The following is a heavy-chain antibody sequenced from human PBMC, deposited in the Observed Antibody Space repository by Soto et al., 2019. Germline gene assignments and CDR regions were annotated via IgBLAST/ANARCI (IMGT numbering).Heavy chain of an antibody. CDR3: AKEPYGDYGFHFDY. Sequence: GGSLRLSCAASGFTFSSYAMSWVRQAPGKGLEWVSAMSGSGGTTDYADSVKGRFTISRDNSKNTLYLHMNSLRAEDTAVYYCAKEPYGDYGFHFDYWGQGTLVTVSS. J-gene: IGHJ4*02. CDR1: GFTFSSYA. CDR2: MSGSGGTT. V-gene: IGHV3-23*01. D-gene: IGHD4-17*01.